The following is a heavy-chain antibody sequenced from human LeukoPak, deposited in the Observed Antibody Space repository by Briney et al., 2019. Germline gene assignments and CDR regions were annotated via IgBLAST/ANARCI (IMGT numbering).Heavy chain of an antibody. D-gene: IGHD3-10*01. Sequence: GGSLRLSCAASGFTFSSYSMSWVRQAPGKGLEWVSSISSSSSYIYYADSVKGRFTISRDNAKNSLYLQMNSLRAEDTAVYYCARVPYGSGSSIDYWGQGTLVTVSS. J-gene: IGHJ4*02. V-gene: IGHV3-21*01. CDR3: ARVPYGSGSSIDY. CDR2: ISSSSSYI. CDR1: GFTFSSYS.